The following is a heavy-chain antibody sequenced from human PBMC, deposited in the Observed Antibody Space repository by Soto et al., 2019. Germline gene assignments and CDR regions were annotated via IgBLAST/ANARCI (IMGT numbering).Heavy chain of an antibody. CDR3: ARDLGSGYDPGDY. CDR2: ITPIFGTP. D-gene: IGHD5-12*01. J-gene: IGHJ4*02. CDR1: GGTFGSYV. V-gene: IGHV1-69*12. Sequence: QVKLVQSGAEVKKPGSSLKVSCKASGGTFGSYVFNWVRQAPGQGLEWMGGITPIFGTPNYAQKFQVRVTITADESANTAYMELSSLRSEDTAVFYCARDLGSGYDPGDYWGQGALVTVSS.